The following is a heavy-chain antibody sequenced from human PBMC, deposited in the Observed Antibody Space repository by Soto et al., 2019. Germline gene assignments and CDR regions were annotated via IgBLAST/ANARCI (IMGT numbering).Heavy chain of an antibody. Sequence: QVQLVESGGGVVQPGRSLRLSCAASGFTFSSYGMHWVRQAPGKGLEWVAVIWYDGSNKYYADSVKGRFTISRDNSKNTLYLQMNSMRAEDTAVYYCARDEVTIFGVVTPYYGMDVLGQGTTVTVSS. J-gene: IGHJ6*02. CDR3: ARDEVTIFGVVTPYYGMDV. CDR1: GFTFSSYG. D-gene: IGHD3-3*01. V-gene: IGHV3-33*01. CDR2: IWYDGSNK.